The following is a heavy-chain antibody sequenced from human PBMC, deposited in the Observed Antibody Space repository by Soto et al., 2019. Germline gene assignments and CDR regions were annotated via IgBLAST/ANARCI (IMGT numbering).Heavy chain of an antibody. CDR3: ARGLIKDYGDYEGGGGFDY. V-gene: IGHV3-13*01. CDR2: IGTAGDT. CDR1: GFTFSSYD. Sequence: EVQLVESGGGLVQPGGSLRLSCAASGFTFSSYDMHWVRQATGKGLEWVSAIGTAGDTYYPGSVKGRFTISRENAKNSLYLQMNSLRVGDTAVYYCARGLIKDYGDYEGGGGFDYWGQGTLVTVSS. J-gene: IGHJ4*02. D-gene: IGHD4-17*01.